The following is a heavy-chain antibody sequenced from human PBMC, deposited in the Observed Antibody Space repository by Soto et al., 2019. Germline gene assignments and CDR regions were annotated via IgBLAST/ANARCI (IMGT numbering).Heavy chain of an antibody. D-gene: IGHD3-3*01. J-gene: IGHJ4*02. Sequence: QITLNESGPMPVKPSQALTLTCTFSGFSLTTSGVGVGWIRQSPGKAPERIALIYWDDDKRYSPSLKSRLTITKDTSTNQVVLTMADLDPADTGTYYCAHRVLRTVFGLVTTTAIYFDFWGQGTPVAVSS. CDR3: AHRVLRTVFGLVTTTAIYFDF. CDR2: IYWDDDK. V-gene: IGHV2-5*02. CDR1: GFSLTTSGVG.